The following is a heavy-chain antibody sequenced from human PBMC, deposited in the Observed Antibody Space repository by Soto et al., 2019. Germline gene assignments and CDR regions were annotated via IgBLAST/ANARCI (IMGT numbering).Heavy chain of an antibody. CDR3: TRDPTDSFHGDY. J-gene: IGHJ4*02. D-gene: IGHD3-22*01. V-gene: IGHV4-59*01. CDR2: VYSSGTT. Sequence: SETLSLTCTVSGGSISPYYWSWIRQPPGKGLEWIGYVYSSGTTDYNPSLKSRVSISIDTSKNQLSLKLTSVTAADTAVYYCTRDPTDSFHGDYWGQGTLVTVSS. CDR1: GGSISPYY.